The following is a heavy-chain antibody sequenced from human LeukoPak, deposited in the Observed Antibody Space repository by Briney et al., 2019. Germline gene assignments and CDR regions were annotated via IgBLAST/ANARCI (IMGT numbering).Heavy chain of an antibody. CDR1: GYTFTGYY. CDR3: ARNMPNNLLRWTHHSSPGAFDI. Sequence: ASVKVSCKASGYTFTGYYMHWVRQAPGQGLEWMGWINPNSGGTNYAQKFQGRVTMTRDTSISTAYMELSRLRSDDTAVYYCARNMPNNLLRWTHHSSPGAFDIWGQGTMVTVSS. D-gene: IGHD6-13*01. J-gene: IGHJ3*02. V-gene: IGHV1-2*02. CDR2: INPNSGGT.